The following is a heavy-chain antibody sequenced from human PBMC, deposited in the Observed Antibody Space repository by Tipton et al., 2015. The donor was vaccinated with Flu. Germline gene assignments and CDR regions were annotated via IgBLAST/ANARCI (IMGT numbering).Heavy chain of an antibody. CDR3: AELTSSTTQL. V-gene: IGHV3-23*01. J-gene: IGHJ4*02. Sequence: SLRLSCAASGFTFGDYAMHWVRQAPGKGLEWVSAISVSGGSTYYADSVKGRFTISRDNSKNTLYLQMNSLRADDTAVYYCAELTSSTTQLWGQGTLVTVSS. CDR2: ISVSGGST. D-gene: IGHD2-2*01. CDR1: GFTFGDYA.